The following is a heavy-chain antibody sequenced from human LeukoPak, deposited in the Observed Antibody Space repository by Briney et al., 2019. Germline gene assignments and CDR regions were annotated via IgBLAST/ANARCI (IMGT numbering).Heavy chain of an antibody. CDR2: VNWNGSGA. CDR3: ARYLRKLYGRGGDYYFYMDV. D-gene: IGHD4-17*01. CDR1: GFTFDDYG. Sequence: PGGSLRLSCAASGFTFDDYGMSWVRQVPGKGLEWVSGVNWNGSGAGYADSVKGRFTISRDNAKNSLYLQMNSLKAEDTALFYCARYLRKLYGRGGDYYFYMDVWAKGPRSPSP. V-gene: IGHV3-20*04. J-gene: IGHJ6*03.